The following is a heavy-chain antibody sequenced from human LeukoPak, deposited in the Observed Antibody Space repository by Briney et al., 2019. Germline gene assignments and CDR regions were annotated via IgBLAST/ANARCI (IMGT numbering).Heavy chain of an antibody. V-gene: IGHV1-24*01. J-gene: IGHJ6*02. D-gene: IGHD1-26*01. Sequence: GASVKVSCKVSGYTLTELSMHWVRQAPGKGLEWMGGFDPEDGETIYAQKFQGRVTMTEDTSTDTAYMELGSLKSEDTAVYYCATSGSTAGRYFYAMDVWGQGTTVTVSS. CDR3: ATSGSTAGRYFYAMDV. CDR2: FDPEDGET. CDR1: GYTLTELS.